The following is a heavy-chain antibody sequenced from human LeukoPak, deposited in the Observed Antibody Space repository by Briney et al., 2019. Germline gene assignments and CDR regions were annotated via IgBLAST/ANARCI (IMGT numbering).Heavy chain of an antibody. CDR1: GLTFSNYD. D-gene: IGHD1-14*01. CDR3: ARDPSDRIQGFDY. Sequence: PGGSLRLSCAASGLTFSNYDMHWVRQAPGKGLEWVAVILYDGSNKYYADSVKGRFTISRDNSKNTLYLQMNSLRAEDTAVYYCARDPSDRIQGFDYWGQGTLVAVSS. V-gene: IGHV3-30*03. CDR2: ILYDGSNK. J-gene: IGHJ4*02.